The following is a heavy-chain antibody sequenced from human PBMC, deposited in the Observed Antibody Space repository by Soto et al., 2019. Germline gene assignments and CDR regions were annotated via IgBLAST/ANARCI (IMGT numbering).Heavy chain of an antibody. J-gene: IGHJ4*02. Sequence: QVQLVQSGPEVKNPGASVRVSCVASGYAFTSYGVNWVRQAPGQGLEWMGWIAPHSGRTTYLPKFQGRVTMTADVSTNTAYIEVRSLKSDDTGTYFGARAATGSYHSAYWGQGTVVTVSS. D-gene: IGHD3-10*01. CDR1: GYAFTSYG. V-gene: IGHV1-18*04. CDR2: IAPHSGRT. CDR3: ARAATGSYHSAY.